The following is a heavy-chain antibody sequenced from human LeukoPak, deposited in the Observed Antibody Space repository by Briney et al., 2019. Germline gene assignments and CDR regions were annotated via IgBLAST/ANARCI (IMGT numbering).Heavy chain of an antibody. J-gene: IGHJ5*02. CDR2: IYYSGST. CDR1: GGSISSSSYY. V-gene: IGHV4-39*01. D-gene: IGHD3-22*01. CDR3: ARQSYYYDSSGYYEVSWFDP. Sequence: SETLSPTCTVSGGSISSSSYYWGWIRQPPGKGLEWIGSIYYSGSTYYNPSLKSRVTISVDTSKNQSSLKLSSVTAADTAVYYCARQSYYYDSSGYYEVSWFDPWGQGTLVTVSS.